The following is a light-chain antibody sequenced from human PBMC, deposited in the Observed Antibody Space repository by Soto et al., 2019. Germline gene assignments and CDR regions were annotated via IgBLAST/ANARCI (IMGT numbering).Light chain of an antibody. J-gene: IGKJ1*01. CDR1: QTISSW. CDR3: QRYNSYSEA. Sequence: DIQMTQSPSTLSGSVGDRVTITCRASQTISSWLAWYQQKPGKAPKLLIYKASTLKSGVPSRFSGSGSGTEFTLTISSLQTDDFATDYCQRYNSYSEAFGQGTKVELK. CDR2: KAS. V-gene: IGKV1-5*03.